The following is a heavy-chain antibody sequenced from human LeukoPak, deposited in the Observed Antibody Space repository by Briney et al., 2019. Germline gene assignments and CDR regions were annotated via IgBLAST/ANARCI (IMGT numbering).Heavy chain of an antibody. Sequence: GGSLRLSCAASGFTFSSYGMHWVRQAPGKGLEWVAFIRYDGSNKYYADSVKGRFTISRDNSKNTLYLQMNSLRVEDTAVYYCARGLFLSGYLDAFDIWGQGTVVTVSS. J-gene: IGHJ3*02. D-gene: IGHD3-22*01. CDR2: IRYDGSNK. V-gene: IGHV3-30*02. CDR1: GFTFSSYG. CDR3: ARGLFLSGYLDAFDI.